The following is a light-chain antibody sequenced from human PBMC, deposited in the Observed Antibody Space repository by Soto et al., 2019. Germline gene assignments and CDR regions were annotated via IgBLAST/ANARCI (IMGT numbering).Light chain of an antibody. Sequence: DSVMTQSPDSLAITLGERATINCKSSQPVLHSSTNKKFLAWYQQKPGQPHTLLISWASPRESGVADRFSGSGSGTDCTLTIRRLQAEDVAVYFCQQYYRTPYTFGQGTKVDIK. CDR3: QQYYRTPYT. CDR2: WAS. CDR1: QPVLHSSTNKKF. V-gene: IGKV4-1*01. J-gene: IGKJ2*01.